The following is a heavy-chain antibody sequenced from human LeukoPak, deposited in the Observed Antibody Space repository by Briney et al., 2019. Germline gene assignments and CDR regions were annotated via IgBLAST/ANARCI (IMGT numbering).Heavy chain of an antibody. D-gene: IGHD6-19*01. J-gene: IGHJ5*02. Sequence: PGGSLRLSCAASGFTFSDYYMSWIRQAPGRGLEWVSYISNSGTTRYYADSLKGRFTISRDNAKNSLYLQMNSLRAEDTAVYYCARDQTGITVAATGWFDPWGQGTLVTVSS. CDR2: ISNSGTTR. CDR3: ARDQTGITVAATGWFDP. V-gene: IGHV3-11*04. CDR1: GFTFSDYY.